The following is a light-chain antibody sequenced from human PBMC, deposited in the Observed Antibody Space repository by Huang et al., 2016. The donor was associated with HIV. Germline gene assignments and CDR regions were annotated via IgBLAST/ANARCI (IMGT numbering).Light chain of an antibody. J-gene: IGKJ3*01. CDR2: DAS. CDR1: QGISNY. V-gene: IGKV1-33*01. CDR3: QQYDNLLT. Sequence: DIQMTQSPSSLSASVGDRVTITCQASQGISNYLNWYQQKPGKAPKLLIYDASNLETGVPSRFSGSGSGTDFTFTISSLQPEDIATYYCQQYDNLLTFGPGTKVDIK.